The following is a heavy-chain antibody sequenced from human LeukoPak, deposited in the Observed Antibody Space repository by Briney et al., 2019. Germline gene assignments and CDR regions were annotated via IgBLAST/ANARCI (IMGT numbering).Heavy chain of an antibody. CDR2: ISWNSGSI. Sequence: GRSLRLSCAASGFTFDDYAMHWVRQAPGKGLEWVSGISWNSGSIGYADSVKGRFTISRDNARNSLYLQINSLRAEDTALYYCAKDSPDGMDVWGQGTTVTVSS. J-gene: IGHJ6*02. V-gene: IGHV3-9*01. CDR3: AKDSPDGMDV. CDR1: GFTFDDYA.